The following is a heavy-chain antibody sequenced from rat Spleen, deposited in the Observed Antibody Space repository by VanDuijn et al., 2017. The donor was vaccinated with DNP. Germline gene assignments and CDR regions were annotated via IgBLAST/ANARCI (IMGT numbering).Heavy chain of an antibody. J-gene: IGHJ3*01. D-gene: IGHD1-10*01. CDR2: ISYDGGST. Sequence: EVQLVESGGGLVQPGRSLKLSCAASGFTFSDYYMAWVRQAPTKGLEWVAYISYDGGSTYYSDSAQGQFTVSRDDAKSTLYLQMNSLKSEDTATYYCARHDNFDWFAYWGQGTLVTVSS. CDR3: ARHDNFDWFAY. CDR1: GFTFSDYY. V-gene: IGHV5-22*01.